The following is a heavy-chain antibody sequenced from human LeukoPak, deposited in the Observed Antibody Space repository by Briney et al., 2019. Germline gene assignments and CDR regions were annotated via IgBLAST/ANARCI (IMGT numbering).Heavy chain of an antibody. CDR1: GYTFTGYD. CDR2: INPNSGST. CDR3: ARDEAEYGDPLSSIDY. J-gene: IGHJ4*02. Sequence: ASVKVSCKASGYTFTGYDMHWVRQAPGQGLEWMGWINPNSGSTNYAQKFQGRVTMTRDTSISTAYMELSRLRADDTAVYYCARDEAEYGDPLSSIDYWGQGTLVTVSS. D-gene: IGHD4-17*01. V-gene: IGHV1-2*02.